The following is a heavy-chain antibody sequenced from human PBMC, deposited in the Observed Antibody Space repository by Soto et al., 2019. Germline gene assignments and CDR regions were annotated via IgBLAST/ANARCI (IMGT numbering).Heavy chain of an antibody. V-gene: IGHV3-30-3*01. J-gene: IGHJ4*02. CDR2: ISYDGSNK. CDR3: ARVPLHDSSGY. Sequence: PGGSLRLSCAASGFTFSSYAMHWVRQAPGKGLEWVAVISYDGSNKYYADSVKGRFTISRDNSKNTPYLQMNSLRAEDTAVYYCARVPLHDSSGYWGQGTLVTVSS. D-gene: IGHD3-22*01. CDR1: GFTFSSYA.